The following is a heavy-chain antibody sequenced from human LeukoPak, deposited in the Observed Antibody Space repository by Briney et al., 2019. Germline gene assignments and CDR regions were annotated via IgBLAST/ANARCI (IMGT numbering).Heavy chain of an antibody. CDR3: AKWMGRDS. CDR1: GYSFRTHW. J-gene: IGHJ4*02. V-gene: IGHV3-7*02. CDR2: INQDGRKK. D-gene: IGHD6-19*01. Sequence: GGSLRLSCAASGYSFRTHWMSWVRQAPGKGLEWVANINQDGRKKFYVDSVEGRFTISRDDAKTSLFLQMNSLRVEDTAVYYCAKWMGRDSWGQGTLVTVSS.